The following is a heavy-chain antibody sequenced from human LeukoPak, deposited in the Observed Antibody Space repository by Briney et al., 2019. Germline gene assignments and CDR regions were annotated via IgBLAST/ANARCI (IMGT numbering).Heavy chain of an antibody. Sequence: GGSLRLSCAVSGFTFSSYAMNWVRQAPGKGLEWASSISSSTSSIYYADSVKGRFTISTDDAKNSLYVQMNSLRAEDTAVYYCAKNCGGDCRMFDYWGQGTLVTVSS. CDR1: GFTFSSYA. CDR2: ISSSTSSI. J-gene: IGHJ4*02. D-gene: IGHD2-21*02. V-gene: IGHV3-21*01. CDR3: AKNCGGDCRMFDY.